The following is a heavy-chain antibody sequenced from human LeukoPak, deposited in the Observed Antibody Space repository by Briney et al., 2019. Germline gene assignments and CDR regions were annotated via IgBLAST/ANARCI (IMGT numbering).Heavy chain of an antibody. D-gene: IGHD5-18*01. J-gene: IGHJ4*02. CDR3: ARGTRGLDSGYSHVDY. Sequence: ASVKVSCKASGYIFTGSYIYWVRQAPGRGLEWLGWINPDSGDTNYAQKFQGWVTMTRDTSISTVYVELSRLRSDDTAVYYCARGTRGLDSGYSHVDYWGQGTLVTVSP. V-gene: IGHV1-2*04. CDR1: GYIFTGSY. CDR2: INPDSGDT.